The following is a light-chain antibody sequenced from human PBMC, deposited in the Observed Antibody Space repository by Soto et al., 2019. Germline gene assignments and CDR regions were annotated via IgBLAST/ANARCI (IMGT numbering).Light chain of an antibody. CDR3: ISYTGSRRGV. Sequence: QSVMTQAAYVFGSPEPSITISSLGTRTHVRGKKKFSWKQQPPDKAPKLIIYEVSNQPSGVSNRFSRSKSGNTASLTISGLQAEDEADYYCISYTGSRRGVFGPGSKVNGL. V-gene: IGLV2-14*01. CDR1: RTHVRGKKK. J-gene: IGLJ1*01. CDR2: EVS.